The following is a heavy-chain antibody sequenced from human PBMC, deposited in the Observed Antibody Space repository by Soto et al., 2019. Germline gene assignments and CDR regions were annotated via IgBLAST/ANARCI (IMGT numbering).Heavy chain of an antibody. J-gene: IGHJ4*02. CDR1: GFTFSSHA. CDR3: AKRFTLFGEVKLSPDFYY. D-gene: IGHD3-3*01. V-gene: IGHV3-23*01. CDR2: ISYIGTTT. Sequence: VQLLESGGGLVQPAGSLRLSCAASGFTFSSHAISCVRQAPGKGLEWVSAISYIGTTTYYAESVKGRFTISRNNSQNRLYRQMTSLRVADTAIYYCAKRFTLFGEVKLSPDFYYWGPGTLVTVSS.